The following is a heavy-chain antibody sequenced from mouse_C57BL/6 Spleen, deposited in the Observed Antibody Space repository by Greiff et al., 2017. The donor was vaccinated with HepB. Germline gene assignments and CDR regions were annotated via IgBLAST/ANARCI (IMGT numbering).Heavy chain of an antibody. J-gene: IGHJ2*01. CDR2: INYDGSST. V-gene: IGHV5-16*01. Sequence: DVKLVESEGGLVQPGSSMKLSCTASGFTFSDYYMAWVRQVPEKGLEWVANINYDGSSTYYLDSLKSRFIISRDNAKKIIYLQMSSLKSEDTATYYRAREGGSSSGSHGDDGGQGTTLTVSS. D-gene: IGHD3-2*02. CDR1: GFTFSDYY. CDR3: AREGGSSSGSHGDD.